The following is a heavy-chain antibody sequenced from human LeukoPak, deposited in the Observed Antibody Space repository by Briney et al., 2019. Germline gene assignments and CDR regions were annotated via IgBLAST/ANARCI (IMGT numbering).Heavy chain of an antibody. Sequence: SETLSLTCTVSGVSISSDCWSWIRQPDGKGLEWIGRIYTSGSTNYNPSLKSRVTMSVDTSKNQFSLTLTSVTAADTAVYYCARVHGGNNCGLGYWGQGTLVTASS. CDR2: IYTSGST. CDR1: GVSISSDC. D-gene: IGHD5-24*01. V-gene: IGHV4-4*07. J-gene: IGHJ4*02. CDR3: ARVHGGNNCGLGY.